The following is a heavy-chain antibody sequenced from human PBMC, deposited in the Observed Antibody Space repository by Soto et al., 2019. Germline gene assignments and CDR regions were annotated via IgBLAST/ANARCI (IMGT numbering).Heavy chain of an antibody. D-gene: IGHD5-18*01. V-gene: IGHV3-73*01. CDR1: GFTFSGSA. CDR2: IRSKANSYAT. CDR3: TRPASRSGYSYAENDAFDI. J-gene: IGHJ3*02. Sequence: GGSLRLSCAASGFTFSGSAMHWVRQASGKGLEWVGRIRSKANSYATAYAASVKGRFTISRDDSKNTAYLQMNSLKTEDTAVYYCTRPASRSGYSYAENDAFDIWGQGTMVTVSS.